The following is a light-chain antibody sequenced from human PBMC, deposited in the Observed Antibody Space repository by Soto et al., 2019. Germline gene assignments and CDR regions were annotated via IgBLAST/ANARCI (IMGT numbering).Light chain of an antibody. CDR3: LRDFPFPLS. Sequence: AIQMTQSPSSLSASVGDRDTITCRASQGSGKDLAWNQQKPGKAPKLLIHAASTLQSGVPSRFSGNGSGIDFTLTISSVQPGDLASYYCLRDFPFPLSFEGGTKVEIK. CDR2: AAS. V-gene: IGKV1-6*02. J-gene: IGKJ4*01. CDR1: QGSGKD.